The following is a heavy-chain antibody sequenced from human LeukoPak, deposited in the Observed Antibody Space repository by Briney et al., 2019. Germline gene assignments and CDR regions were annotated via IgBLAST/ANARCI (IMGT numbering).Heavy chain of an antibody. J-gene: IGHJ4*02. CDR3: AKVGGSGTYLFDY. Sequence: GGSLRLSCAASGFTFDDYAMHWVRQAPGKGLEWVSGISWNSGSIGYADSVKGRFTISRDNSKNTLYLQMNSLRPEDTAVYYCAKVGGSGTYLFDYWGQGTLVTVSS. D-gene: IGHD3-10*01. V-gene: IGHV3-9*01. CDR1: GFTFDDYA. CDR2: ISWNSGSI.